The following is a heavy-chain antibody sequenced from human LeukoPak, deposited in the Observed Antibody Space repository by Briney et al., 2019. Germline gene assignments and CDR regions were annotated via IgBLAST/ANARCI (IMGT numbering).Heavy chain of an antibody. CDR2: IYPGDSDT. J-gene: IGHJ4*02. CDR1: GYSFISYW. V-gene: IGHV5-51*01. CDR3: ARLDCSGGNCYPFDY. D-gene: IGHD2-15*01. Sequence: GESLKISCKGYGYSFISYWIGWVRQMPGKGLEWMGIIYPGDSDTRYSSSFQGQVTISADKSISTSYMQWSSLKASDTAMYYCARLDCSGGNCYPFDYWGQGTLVTVSS.